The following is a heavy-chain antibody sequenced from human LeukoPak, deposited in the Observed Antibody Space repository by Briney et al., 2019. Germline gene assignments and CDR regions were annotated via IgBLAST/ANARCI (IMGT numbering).Heavy chain of an antibody. J-gene: IGHJ5*02. CDR3: ARGGAYDYGVLDA. Sequence: GGSLRLSCAASGFTFSTYAMTWVRQAPGEGLQWVSTISDTGKTTFYRDSVRGRFTISRDISNNTLYLQMDGLRADDTAVYYCARGGAYDYGVLDAWGQGTLVTVSS. V-gene: IGHV3-23*01. CDR1: GFTFSTYA. D-gene: IGHD4/OR15-4a*01. CDR2: ISDTGKTT.